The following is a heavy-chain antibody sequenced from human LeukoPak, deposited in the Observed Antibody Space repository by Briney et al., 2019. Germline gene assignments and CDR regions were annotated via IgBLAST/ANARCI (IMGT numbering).Heavy chain of an antibody. J-gene: IGHJ4*02. Sequence: GGSLRLSCAASGFTFSNYWMSWVRQAPGRGLEWVANIRQDGSEKYYVDSVKGRFTISRDNAKKSLYLQMNSLRAEDTAVYYCARASGMATIDYWGQGTLVTVSS. CDR3: ARASGMATIDY. D-gene: IGHD5-24*01. CDR2: IRQDGSEK. V-gene: IGHV3-7*05. CDR1: GFTFSNYW.